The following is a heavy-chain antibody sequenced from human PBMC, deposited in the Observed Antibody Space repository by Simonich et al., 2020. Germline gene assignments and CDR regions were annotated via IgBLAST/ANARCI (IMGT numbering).Heavy chain of an antibody. D-gene: IGHD6-13*01. J-gene: IGHJ3*02. Sequence: QVQLVESGGGVVQPGRSLRLSCAASGFTFSSYAMHWVRQAPGMWLEWVAVISYDGINKYYAVSVKGRFTTSRDNSKDTLYLQMNSLRAEDTAVYYCARDIVSFGSSWYAFDIWGQGTMVTVSS. V-gene: IGHV3-30*04. CDR1: GFTFSSYA. CDR3: ARDIVSFGSSWYAFDI. CDR2: ISYDGINK.